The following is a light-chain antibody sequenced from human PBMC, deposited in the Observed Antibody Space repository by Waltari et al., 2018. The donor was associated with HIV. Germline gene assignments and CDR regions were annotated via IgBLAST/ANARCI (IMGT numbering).Light chain of an antibody. Sequence: IVMTQSPDSLALSLGARPTINCTSNRRLLHSPTTSNYLAWYPQNPGQSPRLLRYWASTRESGVPARFIGGGSETDFTLTITNVQAEDAAVYYCHQYFSVFPSTFGGGTTVE. CDR2: WAS. CDR1: RRLLHSPTTSNY. CDR3: HQYFSVFPST. J-gene: IGKJ4*01. V-gene: IGKV4-1*01.